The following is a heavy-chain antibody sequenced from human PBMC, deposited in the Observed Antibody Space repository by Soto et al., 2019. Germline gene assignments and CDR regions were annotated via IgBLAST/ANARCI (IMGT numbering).Heavy chain of an antibody. J-gene: IGHJ5*02. CDR1: GDSVSSNSAA. CDR2: TYYRSKWYN. Sequence: KQSQTLSLTCAISGDSVSSNSAAWNWIRQSPSRGLEWLGRTYYRSKWYNDYAVSVKSRITINPDTSKNQFSLQLNSVTPEDTAVYYCARDEKDLCLMCGLELLGERGRGFDPWGQGTLVTVSS. V-gene: IGHV6-1*01. CDR3: ARDEKDLCLMCGLELLGERGRGFDP. D-gene: IGHD1-7*01.